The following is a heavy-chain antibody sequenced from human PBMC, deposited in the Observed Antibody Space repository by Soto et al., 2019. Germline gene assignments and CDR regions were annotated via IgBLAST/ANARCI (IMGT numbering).Heavy chain of an antibody. Sequence: PSQTLSLTCAISGDSVSSNSAAWNWIRQSPSRGLEWLGRTYYRSKWYNDYAVSVKSRITINPDTSKNQFSLQLNSVTPEDTAVYYCATEDSAAAAGTHLSYYYYGMDVWGQGTTVTVSS. CDR1: GDSVSSNSAA. J-gene: IGHJ6*02. CDR2: TYYRSKWYN. V-gene: IGHV6-1*01. CDR3: ATEDSAAAAGTHLSYYYYGMDV. D-gene: IGHD6-13*01.